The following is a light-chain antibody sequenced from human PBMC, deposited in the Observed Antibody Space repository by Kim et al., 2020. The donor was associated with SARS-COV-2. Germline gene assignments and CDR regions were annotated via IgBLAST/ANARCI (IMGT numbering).Light chain of an antibody. Sequence: SSELTQAPSVSVSPGQTATITCSGDKLGDKYATWYQQKPGQSPVLVIYQDKKRPSGIPERFSGSNSGNTATLTISGTQAMDEADYYCQAWDSSTVVFGGGTQLTVL. CDR3: QAWDSSTVV. CDR1: KLGDKY. V-gene: IGLV3-1*01. J-gene: IGLJ2*01. CDR2: QDK.